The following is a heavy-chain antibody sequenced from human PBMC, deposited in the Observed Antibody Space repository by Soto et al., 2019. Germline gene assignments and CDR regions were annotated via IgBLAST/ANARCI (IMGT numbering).Heavy chain of an antibody. CDR3: VLDNFDF. V-gene: IGHV3-23*01. CDR2: ISTTGGST. J-gene: IGHJ4*02. CDR1: GFTFSGYA. Sequence: PGGSLRLSCAASGFTFSGYAMSWVRQAPGKGLEWVSAISTTGGSTYYADSVKGRFTISRDNSKYTLYLRMNSLRAEDTAIYYCVLDNFDFWGQGTLVTVSS.